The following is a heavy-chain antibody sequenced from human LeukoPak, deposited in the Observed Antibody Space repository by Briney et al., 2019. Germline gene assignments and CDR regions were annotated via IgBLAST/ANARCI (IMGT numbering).Heavy chain of an antibody. V-gene: IGHV4-34*01. D-gene: IGHD3-16*01. CDR2: INHSGST. CDR3: ARDGARYFDY. Sequence: SETLSLTCTVSGGSISSYYWSWIRQPPGKGLEWIGEINHSGSTNYNPSLKSRVTISVDTSKNQFSLKLSSVTAADTAVYYCARDGARYFDYWGQGTLVTVSS. J-gene: IGHJ4*02. CDR1: GGSISSYY.